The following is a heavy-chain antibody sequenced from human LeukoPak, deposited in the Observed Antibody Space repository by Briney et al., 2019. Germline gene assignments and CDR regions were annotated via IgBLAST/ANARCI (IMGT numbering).Heavy chain of an antibody. CDR1: GFSFSSYA. J-gene: IGHJ6*02. CDR2: ISDSAATT. CDR3: AKDRVVDRYNGLDV. D-gene: IGHD2-15*01. Sequence: PGESLRLSCAASGFSFSSYAMSWVRQAPGKGLEWVSAISDSAATTNYADSVKGRFSISRDNSKNTLYLQMNSLRAEDTAVYYCAKDRVVDRYNGLDVWGRGTTVTVSS. V-gene: IGHV3-23*01.